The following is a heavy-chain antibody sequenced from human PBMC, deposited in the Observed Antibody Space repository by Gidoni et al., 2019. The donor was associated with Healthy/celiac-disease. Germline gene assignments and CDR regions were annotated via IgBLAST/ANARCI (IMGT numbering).Heavy chain of an antibody. CDR2: IYYSGST. D-gene: IGHD3-10*01. V-gene: IGHV4-31*03. J-gene: IGHJ3*02. CDR3: ARAGGDYYGSGNAFDI. Sequence: QVQLQESGPGLVKPSQTLYLTCTVSGGSISSGGYYWSWIRQHPGKGLEWIGYIYYSGSTYYNPSLKSRVTISVDTSKNQFSLKLSSVTAADTAVYYCARAGGDYYGSGNAFDIWGQGTMVTVSS. CDR1: GGSISSGGYY.